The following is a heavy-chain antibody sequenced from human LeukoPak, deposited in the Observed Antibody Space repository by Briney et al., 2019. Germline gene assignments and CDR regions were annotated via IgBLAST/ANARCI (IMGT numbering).Heavy chain of an antibody. CDR2: ISSSSSYI. CDR1: GFTFSSYS. Sequence: PGGSLRLSCAASGFTFSSYSMNWVRQAPGKGLEWVSSISSSSSYIYYADSVKGRFTISRDNAKNSLYLQMNSLRAEGTAAYYCARAMSAVAGIDYWGQGTLVTVSS. J-gene: IGHJ4*02. V-gene: IGHV3-21*01. D-gene: IGHD6-19*01. CDR3: ARAMSAVAGIDY.